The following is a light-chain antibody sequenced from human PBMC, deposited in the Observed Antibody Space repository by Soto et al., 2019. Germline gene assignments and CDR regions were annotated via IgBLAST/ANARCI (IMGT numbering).Light chain of an antibody. Sequence: EIVMTQSPATLSVSPGERATLSCRASQSIRSNLAWYQQKPGQPPRLLMYAASTRATGVPDRFSGSGSGTEFTLTITSLQSEDFAVYYCQQYYNWPRTFGQGTKVEIK. CDR3: QQYYNWPRT. CDR2: AAS. V-gene: IGKV3-15*01. J-gene: IGKJ1*01. CDR1: QSIRSN.